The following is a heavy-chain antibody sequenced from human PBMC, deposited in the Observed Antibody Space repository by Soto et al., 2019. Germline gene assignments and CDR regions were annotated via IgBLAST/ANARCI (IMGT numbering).Heavy chain of an antibody. CDR3: ARVQLERQAALGYYYYGMDV. CDR1: GYTFTSYG. Sequence: QVQLVQSGAEVKKPGASVKVSCKASGYTFTSYGISWVRQAPGQGLEWMGWISAYNGNTNYAQKLQGRVTMTTDTSTSTAYMGLRSLRSDDTAVYYCARVQLERQAALGYYYYGMDVWGQGTTVTVSS. CDR2: ISAYNGNT. D-gene: IGHD1-1*01. V-gene: IGHV1-18*01. J-gene: IGHJ6*02.